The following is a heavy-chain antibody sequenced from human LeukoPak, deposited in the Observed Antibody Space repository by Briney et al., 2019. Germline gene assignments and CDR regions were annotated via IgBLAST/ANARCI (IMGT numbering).Heavy chain of an antibody. D-gene: IGHD3-10*01. CDR2: IYSGGST. CDR3: ARVEGYYGSGNY. J-gene: IGHJ4*02. Sequence: GGSLRLSCAASGFTVSSNYMSWVRQAPGKGLEWVSVIYSGGSTYYADSVEGRFTNSRDNSKNTLYLQMSGLRAEDKAVYYCARVEGYYGSGNYWGEGTLVTVSS. CDR1: GFTVSSNY. V-gene: IGHV3-66*01.